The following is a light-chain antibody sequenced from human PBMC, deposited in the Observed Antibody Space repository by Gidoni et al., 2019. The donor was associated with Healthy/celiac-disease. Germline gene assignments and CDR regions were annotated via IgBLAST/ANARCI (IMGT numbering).Light chain of an antibody. CDR1: QSVSSSY. Sequence: IVLTQSPGTLSLSPGERATLSCRASQSVSSSYLAWYQQKPGQAPRLLIYGASSRATGIPDRFSGSGSGTDFTLTISRLEPEDFAVYYCQQYGSSPFSLTFGGXTKVEIK. V-gene: IGKV3-20*01. J-gene: IGKJ4*01. CDR3: QQYGSSPFSLT. CDR2: GAS.